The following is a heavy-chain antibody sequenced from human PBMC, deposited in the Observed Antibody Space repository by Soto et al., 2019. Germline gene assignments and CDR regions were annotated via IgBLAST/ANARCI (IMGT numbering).Heavy chain of an antibody. Sequence: GGSLRLSCAASGFTFSNAWMSWVRQAPGKGLEWVGRIKSKTDGGTTDYAAPVKGRFTISRDDSKNTLYLQMNSLKTEDTTVYYCTTDLIPSSWYYWGQGTLVTVSS. V-gene: IGHV3-15*01. D-gene: IGHD6-13*01. CDR2: IKSKTDGGTT. J-gene: IGHJ4*02. CDR3: TTDLIPSSWYY. CDR1: GFTFSNAW.